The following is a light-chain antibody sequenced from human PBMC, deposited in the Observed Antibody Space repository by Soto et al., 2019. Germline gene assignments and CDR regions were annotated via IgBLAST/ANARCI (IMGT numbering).Light chain of an antibody. J-gene: IGKJ5*01. CDR2: EVS. CDR3: MKSTQLPPT. CDR1: NSLLHITGETF. Sequence: DVVMNQTPLSLAVAPGQPGSISCRSSNSLLHITGETFLFWYLQKTGQSPQIXIYEVSTRVSGVPDRFSGSGSGTDFTLEISRVETDDVGIYYCMKSTQLPPTCGQGTRLEIK. V-gene: IGKV2D-29*02.